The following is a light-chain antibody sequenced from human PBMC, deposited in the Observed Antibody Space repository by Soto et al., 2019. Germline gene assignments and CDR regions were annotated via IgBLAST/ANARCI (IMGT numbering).Light chain of an antibody. CDR2: GAS. CDR1: QSVSSSY. V-gene: IGKV3-20*01. Sequence: EIVLTQSPGTLSLSPGERATLSCRASQSVSSSYLAWYQQKPGQAPRLLIYGASSRATDIPDRFSGSGSGTDFTLTISRLEPEDFAVYYCQQYGGSPPTFGPGTKVDIK. CDR3: QQYGGSPPT. J-gene: IGKJ3*01.